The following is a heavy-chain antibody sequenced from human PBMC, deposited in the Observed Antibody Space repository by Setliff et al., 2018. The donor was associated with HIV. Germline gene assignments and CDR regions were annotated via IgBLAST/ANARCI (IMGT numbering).Heavy chain of an antibody. CDR1: GESLAGSRYS. Sequence: SETLSLTCTVSGESLAGSRYSWGWVRQSPGQGLEWLGNLFHTGSSHFNPSLKSRLTMSVDTSKDQFSLSLISMTAADSAVYYCARLGDNSDWRSDYFFYYMDVWGKGVTVTVSS. CDR3: ARLGDNSDWRSDYFFYYMDV. CDR2: LFHTGSS. V-gene: IGHV4-39*01. J-gene: IGHJ6*03. D-gene: IGHD3-22*01.